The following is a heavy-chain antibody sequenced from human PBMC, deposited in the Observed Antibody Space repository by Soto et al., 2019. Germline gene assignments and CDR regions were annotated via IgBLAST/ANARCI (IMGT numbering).Heavy chain of an antibody. CDR2: INHSGST. J-gene: IGHJ4*02. CDR1: GGSFCGYY. Sequence: PSETLSLTCAVYGGSFCGYYWGWIRQPPGKGLEWIGEINHSGSTNYNPSLKSRVTISVDTSKNQFSLEVSSVTAADTAVYYCARGPRQLAFWGQGTLVTVSS. CDR3: ARGPRQLAF. D-gene: IGHD2-2*01. V-gene: IGHV4-34*01.